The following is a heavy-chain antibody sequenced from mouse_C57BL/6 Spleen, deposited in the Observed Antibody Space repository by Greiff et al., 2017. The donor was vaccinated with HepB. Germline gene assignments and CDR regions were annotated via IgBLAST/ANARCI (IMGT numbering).Heavy chain of an antibody. D-gene: IGHD2-10*01. CDR1: GFTFSSYT. Sequence: DVKLVESGGGLVKPGGSLKLSCAASGFTFSSYTMSWVRQTPEKRLEWVATISGGGGNTYYPDSVKGRFTISRDNAKNTLYLQMSSLRSEDTALYYCARHPTGYYAMDYWGQGTSVTVSS. V-gene: IGHV5-9*01. CDR2: ISGGGGNT. J-gene: IGHJ4*01. CDR3: ARHPTGYYAMDY.